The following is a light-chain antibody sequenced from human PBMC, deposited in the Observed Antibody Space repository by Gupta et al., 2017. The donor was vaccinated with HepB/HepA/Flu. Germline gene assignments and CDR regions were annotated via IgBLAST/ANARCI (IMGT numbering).Light chain of an antibody. CDR2: GAS. CDR1: QSIVSSY. Sequence: IVLTKSPGTVSLSPGERATLSCRASQSIVSSYLAWYQQKPGQAPRLLIYGASSRATGIPDRFSGSGSGTDFTLTISRLEPEDFAVYYCHQYGSSPPHTFGQGTKLEIK. V-gene: IGKV3-20*01. CDR3: HQYGSSPPHT. J-gene: IGKJ2*01.